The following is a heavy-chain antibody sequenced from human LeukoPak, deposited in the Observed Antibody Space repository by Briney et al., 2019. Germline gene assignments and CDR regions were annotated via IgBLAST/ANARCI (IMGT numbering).Heavy chain of an antibody. D-gene: IGHD1-20*01. CDR3: TSLTGILRLHDAFDI. V-gene: IGHV3-73*01. CDR2: IRSKANSYAT. J-gene: IGHJ3*02. CDR1: GFTFSGSA. Sequence: GSLRLSCAASGFTFSGSAMHWVRQASGKGLGWVGRIRSKANSYATAYAASVKGRFTISRDDSKNTAYLQMNSLKTEDTAVYYSTSLTGILRLHDAFDIWGQGTMVTVSS.